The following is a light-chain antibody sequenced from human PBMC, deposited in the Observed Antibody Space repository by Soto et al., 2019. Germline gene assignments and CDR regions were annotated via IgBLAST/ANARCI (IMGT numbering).Light chain of an antibody. CDR1: QDITNY. V-gene: IGKV1-33*01. Sequence: DIQMTQSPSSLSASVGDRVTIICQASQDITNYLNWYQQKPGKAPKLLIYDASNLETGVPSRFSGSGSGTHFSFTISSLQPEDIATYYCQQDDNVPFTFGQGTRREMK. CDR2: DAS. CDR3: QQDDNVPFT. J-gene: IGKJ5*01.